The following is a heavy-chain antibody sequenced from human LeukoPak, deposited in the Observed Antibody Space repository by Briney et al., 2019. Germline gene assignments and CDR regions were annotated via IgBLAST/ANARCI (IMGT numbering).Heavy chain of an antibody. Sequence: PGGSLRLSCAASGFTFSNYWMNWVRQAPGKGLEWLANIRQDGDTKYYVDSGKGRFTISRDNAMNSLYLQMNSLRAEDTAIYYCARSLPYGTTWYGRSDFWGQGTLVTVSS. V-gene: IGHV3-7*03. J-gene: IGHJ4*02. CDR2: IRQDGDTK. CDR1: GFTFSNYW. D-gene: IGHD6-13*01. CDR3: ARSLPYGTTWYGRSDF.